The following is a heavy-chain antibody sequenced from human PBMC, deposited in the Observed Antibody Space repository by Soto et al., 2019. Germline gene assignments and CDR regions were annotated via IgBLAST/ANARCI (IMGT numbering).Heavy chain of an antibody. Sequence: GGSLRLSCAASGFTFSDYSLSWVRQAPGKGLEWVSSISGSSGYIYYADSVKGRFTISRDNAKNSLYLQMNSLRADDTAVYYCARERITIFGVSPPNWFDPWGQGTLVTVSS. CDR3: ARERITIFGVSPPNWFDP. CDR1: GFTFSDYS. CDR2: ISGSSGYI. V-gene: IGHV3-21*01. D-gene: IGHD3-3*01. J-gene: IGHJ5*02.